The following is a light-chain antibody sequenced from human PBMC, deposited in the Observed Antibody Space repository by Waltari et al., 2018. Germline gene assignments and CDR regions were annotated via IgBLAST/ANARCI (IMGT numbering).Light chain of an antibody. CDR2: DVS. CDR1: SSDVGGYNH. Sequence: QSALTQPASVSGSPGQSITISCTGTSSDVGGYNHVSWYQQHPGKVPKLMIFDVSNRPSGVSNRFSGSKSGNTASLTISGLQAEDESDYYCCSFTGSSTWVFGGGTKLTVL. V-gene: IGLV2-14*03. J-gene: IGLJ3*02. CDR3: CSFTGSSTWV.